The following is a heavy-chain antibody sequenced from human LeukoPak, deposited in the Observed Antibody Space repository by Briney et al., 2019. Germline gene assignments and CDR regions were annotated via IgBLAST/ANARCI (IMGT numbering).Heavy chain of an antibody. J-gene: IGHJ4*01. D-gene: IGHD3-22*01. V-gene: IGHV3-21*01. CDR1: GITFSTYT. Sequence: GGSLRLSCAASGITFSTYTMSWVRQAPGKGLEWVSTISGSTAYINYADSVKGRFTISRDNAKNSLYLQMNSLSDEDTAVYYCASPEDYDSSVHSLWGHGTLVTVSS. CDR3: ASPEDYDSSVHSL. CDR2: ISGSTAYI.